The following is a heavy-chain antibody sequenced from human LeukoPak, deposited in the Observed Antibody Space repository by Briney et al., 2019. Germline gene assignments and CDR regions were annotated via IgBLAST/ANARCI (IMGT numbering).Heavy chain of an antibody. D-gene: IGHD3-3*01. J-gene: IGHJ4*02. CDR1: GFTFNNYW. Sequence: GGSLRLSCVASGFTFNNYWMSWVRQAPGKGLEWVANIKQDGTDKYYVDSMKGRFSISRDNAKNSLYLQMNSLRVEDTAIYYCARENDFWSGSFDYWGQGTLVSVSS. CDR2: IKQDGTDK. V-gene: IGHV3-7*01. CDR3: ARENDFWSGSFDY.